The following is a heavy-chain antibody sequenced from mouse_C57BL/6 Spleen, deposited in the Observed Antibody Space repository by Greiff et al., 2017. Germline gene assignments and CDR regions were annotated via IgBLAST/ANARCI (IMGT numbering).Heavy chain of an antibody. CDR2: ISYDGSN. Sequence: ESGPGLVKPSQSLSLTCSVTGYSITSGYYWNWIRQFPGNKLEWMGYISYDGSNNYNPSLKNRISITRDTSKNQFFLKLNSVTTEDTATYYCARETEGLRRDYAMDYWGQGTSVTVSS. V-gene: IGHV3-6*01. D-gene: IGHD2-4*01. CDR1: GYSITSGYY. CDR3: ARETEGLRRDYAMDY. J-gene: IGHJ4*01.